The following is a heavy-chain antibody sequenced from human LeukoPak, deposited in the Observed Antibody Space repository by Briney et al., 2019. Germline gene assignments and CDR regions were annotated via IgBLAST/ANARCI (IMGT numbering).Heavy chain of an antibody. V-gene: IGHV1-69*13. J-gene: IGHJ4*02. Sequence: SVKVSCKASGGTFSSYAISWVRQAPGQGLEWMGGIIPIFGTANYAQKFQGRVTITADESTSTAYMELSSLRSEDTAVYYCARDTRYCSGGSCYYRRGSFDYWGQGTLVTVSS. CDR2: IIPIFGTA. D-gene: IGHD2-15*01. CDR1: GGTFSSYA. CDR3: ARDTRYCSGGSCYYRRGSFDY.